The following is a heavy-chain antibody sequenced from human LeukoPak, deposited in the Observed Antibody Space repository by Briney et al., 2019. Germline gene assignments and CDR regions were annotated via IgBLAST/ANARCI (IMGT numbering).Heavy chain of an antibody. V-gene: IGHV4-39*07. D-gene: IGHD6-19*01. Sequence: SETLSLTCAVSGVSISSSSYYWGWIRQPPGKTLEWIGTSYYSGSTYYNPSLKSRVTISVDTSKNQFSLKLSPVTAADTAVYYCARVRWGSGWRTVGFDYWGQGTLVTVSS. CDR2: SYYSGST. CDR1: GVSISSSSYY. J-gene: IGHJ4*02. CDR3: ARVRWGSGWRTVGFDY.